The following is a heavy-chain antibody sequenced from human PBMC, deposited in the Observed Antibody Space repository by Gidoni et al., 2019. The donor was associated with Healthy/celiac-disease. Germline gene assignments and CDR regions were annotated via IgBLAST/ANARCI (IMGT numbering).Heavy chain of an antibody. CDR3: ARGVMATRWRGYWYFDL. CDR1: GGTFRSSA. J-gene: IGHJ2*01. CDR2: IIPIFGTA. Sequence: QVQLVQSGAEVKKPGSSVMVSCKASGGTFRSSAISWVRQAPGQGLEWMGGIIPIFGTANYAQKFQGRVTITADESTSTAYMELSSLRSEDTAVYYCARGVMATRWRGYWYFDLWGRGTLVTVSS. V-gene: IGHV1-69*01. D-gene: IGHD2-21*01.